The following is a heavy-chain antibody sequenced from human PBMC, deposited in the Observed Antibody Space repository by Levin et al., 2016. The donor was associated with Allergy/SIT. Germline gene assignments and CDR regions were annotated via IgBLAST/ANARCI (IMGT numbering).Heavy chain of an antibody. CDR2: ISAYNGNT. D-gene: IGHD3-3*01. J-gene: IGHJ6*02. CDR3: ARDPPLEPRPESLLSYYDFWSGYNHYGMDV. Sequence: WVRQAPGQGLEWMGWISAYNGNTNYAQKLQGRVTMTTDTSTSTAYMELRSLRSDDTAVYYCARDPPLEPRPESLLSYYDFWSGYNHYGMDVWGQGTTVTVSS. V-gene: IGHV1-18*01.